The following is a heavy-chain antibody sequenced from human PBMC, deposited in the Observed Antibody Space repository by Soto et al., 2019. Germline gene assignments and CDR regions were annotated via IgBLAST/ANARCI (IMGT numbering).Heavy chain of an antibody. CDR2: ISAYNGNT. CDR1: GYTFTSYG. CDR3: ARLGATYDILTGYYTPTYDY. V-gene: IGHV1-18*01. J-gene: IGHJ4*02. D-gene: IGHD3-9*01. Sequence: ASVKVSCKASGYTFTSYGISWVRQAPGQGLEWMGWISAYNGNTNYAQKLQGRVTMTTDTSTSTAYMELRSLRSDDTAMYYCARLGATYDILTGYYTPTYDYWGQGTLVTVSS.